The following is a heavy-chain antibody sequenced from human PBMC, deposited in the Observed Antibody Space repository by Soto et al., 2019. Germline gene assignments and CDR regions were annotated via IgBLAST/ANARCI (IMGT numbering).Heavy chain of an antibody. CDR2: IYYSGRT. D-gene: IGHD4-4*01. J-gene: IGHJ4*02. Sequence: QVQLQESGPGLVKPSETLSLTCTVSGGSVSSYYWAWIRQSPGKALEWIGYIYYSGRTKYNPSLRRRVTMSVDTSNNQFSLRVSSVTAADTAVYYCARHSNRNYGLYYFDFWGLGALVTVSS. CDR3: ARHSNRNYGLYYFDF. V-gene: IGHV4-59*08. CDR1: GGSVSSYY.